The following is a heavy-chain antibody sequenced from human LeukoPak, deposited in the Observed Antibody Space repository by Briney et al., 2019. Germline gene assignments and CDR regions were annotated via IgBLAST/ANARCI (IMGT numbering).Heavy chain of an antibody. CDR1: GFTFSSYG. D-gene: IGHD3-22*01. CDR3: AKDPGYYYDSSGYHGAFDI. Sequence: GGSLRLSCAASGFTFSSYGMYWVRQAPGKGLEWVAFIRYDGSNKYYADSVKGRFTISRDNSKNTLYLQMNSLRAEDTAVYYCAKDPGYYYDSSGYHGAFDIWGQGTMVTVSS. CDR2: IRYDGSNK. V-gene: IGHV3-30*02. J-gene: IGHJ3*02.